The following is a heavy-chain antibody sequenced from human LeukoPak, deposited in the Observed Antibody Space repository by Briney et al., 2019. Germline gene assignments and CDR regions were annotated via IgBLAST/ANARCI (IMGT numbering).Heavy chain of an antibody. CDR1: GFTFSSYE. CDR2: ISSSGSTI. Sequence: PGGSLRLSCAASGFTFSSYEMNWVRQAPGKGLEWVSYISSSGSTIYYADSVKGRFTISRDNAKNSLYLQMNSLRAEDTAVYYCARGSYLGMDVWGKGTTVTVSS. D-gene: IGHD3-16*02. J-gene: IGHJ6*04. CDR3: ARGSYLGMDV. V-gene: IGHV3-48*03.